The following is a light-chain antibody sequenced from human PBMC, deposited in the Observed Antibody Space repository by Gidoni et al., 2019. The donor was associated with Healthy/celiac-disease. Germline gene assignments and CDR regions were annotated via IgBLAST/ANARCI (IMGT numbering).Light chain of an antibody. V-gene: IGLV2-8*01. J-gene: IGLJ1*01. CDR3: SSYAGSNNYV. CDR1: SSDVGGYNY. Sequence: QSALTQPPSASGSPGQSFTISCTGTSSDVGGYNYVSWYQQHPGKAPKLMIYEVSKRPSGVPDRFSGSKSGNTASLTVSGLQAEDEADYYCSSYAGSNNYVFGTGTKVTAL. CDR2: EVS.